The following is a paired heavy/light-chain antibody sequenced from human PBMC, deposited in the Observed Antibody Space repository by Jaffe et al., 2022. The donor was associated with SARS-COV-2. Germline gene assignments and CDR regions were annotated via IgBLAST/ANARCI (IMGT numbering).Light chain of an antibody. CDR3: QQLNSYPIT. J-gene: IGKJ5*01. Sequence: DIQLTQSPSFLSASVGDRVIITCRASQGITTYLAWYQQKPGKAPKLLIYAASTLQSGVPSRFSGSGSGTEFTLTISSLQPEDFATYYCQQLNSYPITFGQGTRLEIK. CDR2: AAS. V-gene: IGKV1-9*01. CDR1: QGITTY.
Heavy chain of an antibody. D-gene: IGHD3-22*01. J-gene: IGHJ3*02. Sequence: EVQLVQSRAEVKKPGESLRISCRGSGYSFTNYWIAWVRQLPGKGLEWMGIIYPGDSDTRYSPSFQGQVTISADKSISTAYLQWGSLRASDTAIYYCARRIDDSDALDIWGQGTKVTVSS. CDR1: GYSFTNYW. CDR2: IYPGDSDT. V-gene: IGHV5-51*01. CDR3: ARRIDDSDALDI.